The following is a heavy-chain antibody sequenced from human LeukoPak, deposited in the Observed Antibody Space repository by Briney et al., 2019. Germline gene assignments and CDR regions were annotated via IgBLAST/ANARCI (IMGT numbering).Heavy chain of an antibody. CDR2: IYYSGST. V-gene: IGHV4-59*08. D-gene: IGHD6-13*01. CDR1: GGSISSYY. J-gene: IGHJ4*02. CDR3: ARHSAAAGIDY. Sequence: SETLSLTCTVSGGSISSYYWSWIRQPPGKGLEWIGYIYYSGSTNYNPSLKSRVTISVDTSKYQFSLKLSSVTAADTAVYYCARHSAAAGIDYWGQGTLVTVSS.